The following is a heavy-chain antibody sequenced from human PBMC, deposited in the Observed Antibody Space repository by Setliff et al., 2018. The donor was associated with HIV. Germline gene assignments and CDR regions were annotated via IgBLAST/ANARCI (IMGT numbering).Heavy chain of an antibody. CDR3: ARGPQYNFWGGYLGL. V-gene: IGHV3-74*01. CDR2: IDSDGSDT. D-gene: IGHD3-3*01. Sequence: PSETLSLSCVASGLTFSNYWMHWVRQAPGKGLVWVSRIDSDGSDTDYADSVRGRFTISRDNAKNTLYLQMTSLRAEDTAVYYCARGPQYNFWGGYLGLWGRGTLVTVSS. J-gene: IGHJ4*02. CDR1: GLTFSNYW.